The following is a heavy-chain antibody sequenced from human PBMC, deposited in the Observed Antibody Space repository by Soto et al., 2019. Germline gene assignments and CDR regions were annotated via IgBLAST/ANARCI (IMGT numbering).Heavy chain of an antibody. D-gene: IGHD6-19*01. V-gene: IGHV1-8*01. CDR1: EYTFTSYD. CDR3: ARYGVNQLLVRPNYHYNCMDF. Sequence: GASVKVSCKASEYTFTSYDINWVRQATGQGLEWMGWMNPNSGNTGYAQKFQGRVTMTRNTSISTAYMELSSLRSEDTAVYYCARYGVNQLLVRPNYHYNCMDFWGQGTTVTVSS. J-gene: IGHJ6*02. CDR2: MNPNSGNT.